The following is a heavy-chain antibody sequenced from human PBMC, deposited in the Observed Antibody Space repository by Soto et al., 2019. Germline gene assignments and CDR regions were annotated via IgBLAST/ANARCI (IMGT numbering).Heavy chain of an antibody. J-gene: IGHJ3*02. D-gene: IGHD3-22*01. CDR3: ARPTSGYPNDAFDI. CDR1: GYSFTSYW. CDR2: IYPGDSDT. Sequence: GESLKISCKGSGYSFTSYWIDWVRQLPGKGLEWMGSIYPGDSDTRYSPSFQGQVTISADKSISTAYLQWSSLKASDTAIYYCARPTSGYPNDAFDIWGQGTMVTVSS. V-gene: IGHV5-51*01.